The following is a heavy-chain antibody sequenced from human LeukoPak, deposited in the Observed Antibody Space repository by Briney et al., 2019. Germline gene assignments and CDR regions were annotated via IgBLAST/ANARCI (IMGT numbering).Heavy chain of an antibody. Sequence: VASVKVSCKASGYTFTMYYLHWVRQAPGQGLEWMGMINPSDGATTYAQRFQGRVTMTRDMSTTTVYMDLRSLRSEDTAVYFCAREQRGGVSGSLGGLIASYYTYYYMDVWGRGTTVTVSS. J-gene: IGHJ6*03. V-gene: IGHV1-46*01. CDR2: INPSDGAT. CDR3: AREQRGGVSGSLGGLIASYYTYYYMDV. CDR1: GYTFTMYY. D-gene: IGHD1-26*01.